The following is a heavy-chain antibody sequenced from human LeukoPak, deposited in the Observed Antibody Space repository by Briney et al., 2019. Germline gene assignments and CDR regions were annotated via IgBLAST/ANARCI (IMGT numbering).Heavy chain of an antibody. D-gene: IGHD6-19*01. V-gene: IGHV1-46*01. CDR3: ASYSCGWLDYYYGMDV. J-gene: IGHJ6*02. CDR1: GYTFTSYY. Sequence: ASVKVSCKASGYTFTSYYMHWVRQAPGQGLEWMGIINPSGGSTSYAQKFQGRVTMTRDTSTSTVYMELSSLRSEDTAVYYCASYSCGWLDYYYGMDVWGQGTTVTVSS. CDR2: INPSGGST.